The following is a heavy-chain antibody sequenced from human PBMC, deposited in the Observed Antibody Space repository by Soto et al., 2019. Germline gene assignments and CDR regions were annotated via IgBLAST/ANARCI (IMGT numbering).Heavy chain of an antibody. CDR2: IKHSGST. CDR1: GGSFSGYY. J-gene: IGHJ5*02. D-gene: IGHD3-9*01. V-gene: IGHV4-34*01. Sequence: PSETLSLTCAVYGGSFSGYYWSWIRQPPGKGLEWIGEIKHSGSTNYNPSLKSRVTISVDTSKNQFSLKLSSVTAADTAVYYCARGDILTGYVSWSQGTVLTVSS. CDR3: ARGDILTGYVS.